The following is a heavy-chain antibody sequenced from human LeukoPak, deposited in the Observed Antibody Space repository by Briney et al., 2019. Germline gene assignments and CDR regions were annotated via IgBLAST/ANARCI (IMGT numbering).Heavy chain of an antibody. V-gene: IGHV4-34*01. D-gene: IGHD6-19*01. CDR1: GGSFSGYY. CDR3: ARQRYSSGRHFYYYYYMDV. CDR2: INHSGST. J-gene: IGHJ6*03. Sequence: PSETLSLTCAVYGGSFSGYYWSWIRQPPGKGLEWIGEINHSGSTNYNPSLKSRVTISVDTSKNQFSLKLSSVTAADTAVYYCARQRYSSGRHFYYYYYMDVWGKGTTVTISS.